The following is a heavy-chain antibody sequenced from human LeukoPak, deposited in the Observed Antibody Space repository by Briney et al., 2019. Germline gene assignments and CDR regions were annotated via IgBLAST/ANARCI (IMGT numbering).Heavy chain of an antibody. J-gene: IGHJ3*02. CDR1: GFIFSNAW. D-gene: IGHD3-9*01. CDR2: ISSSSSYI. Sequence: GGSLRLSCAASGFIFSNAWMSWVRQAPGKGLEWVSSISSSSSYIYYADSVKGRFTISRDNAKNSLYLQMNSLRAEDTAVYYCARDRSAYDILTGYPSDAFDIWGQGTMVTVSS. CDR3: ARDRSAYDILTGYPSDAFDI. V-gene: IGHV3-21*01.